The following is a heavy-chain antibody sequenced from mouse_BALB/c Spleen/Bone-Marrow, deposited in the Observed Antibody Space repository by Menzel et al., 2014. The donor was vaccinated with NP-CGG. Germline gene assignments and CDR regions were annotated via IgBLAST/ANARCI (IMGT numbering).Heavy chain of an antibody. CDR3: ARGERAPWYAMDY. Sequence: VQLQQSGPEVVRPGASVKISCKGSGYTFTDYAMHWVKQSHAKSLEWIGVISTYNGNTNYNQKFKGKATMTVDKSSSTAYMELARLTTEDSAVYYYARGERAPWYAMDYWGQGTPVTVSS. CDR1: GYTFTDYA. CDR2: ISTYNGNT. J-gene: IGHJ4*01. V-gene: IGHV1-67*01.